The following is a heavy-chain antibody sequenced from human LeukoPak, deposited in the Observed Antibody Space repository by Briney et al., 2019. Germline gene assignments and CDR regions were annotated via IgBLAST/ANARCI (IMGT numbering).Heavy chain of an antibody. D-gene: IGHD1-26*01. CDR3: ARDNSGSYYGNFDY. CDR2: IYYSGST. V-gene: IGHV4-61*01. CDR1: GGSVSSGSYY. J-gene: IGHJ4*02. Sequence: PSETLSLTCTVSGGSVSSGSYYWSWIRQPPGKGLEWIGYIYYSGSTNYNPSLKSRVTISVDTSKNQFSLKLSSVTAADTAVYYCARDNSGSYYGNFDYWGQGTLVTVSS.